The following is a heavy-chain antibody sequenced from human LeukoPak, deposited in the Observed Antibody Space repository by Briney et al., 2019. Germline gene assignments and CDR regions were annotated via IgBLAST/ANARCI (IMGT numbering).Heavy chain of an antibody. Sequence: ASVKVSCKASGYMFTNYDINWVRQATRQGLEWMGWMNPQSGNTGYAQKLRGRVTITRDTSITTAYMELSSLRSEDTAVCYCARGPNYSNFGSAYYYYMDVWGKGTTVTVSS. J-gene: IGHJ6*03. CDR1: GYMFTNYD. CDR3: ARGPNYSNFGSAYYYYMDV. CDR2: MNPQSGNT. D-gene: IGHD4-11*01. V-gene: IGHV1-8*03.